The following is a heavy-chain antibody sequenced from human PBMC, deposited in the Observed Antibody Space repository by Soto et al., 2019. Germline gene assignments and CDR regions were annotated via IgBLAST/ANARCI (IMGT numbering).Heavy chain of an antibody. V-gene: IGHV3-7*03. J-gene: IGHJ1*01. D-gene: IGHD3-10*02. Sequence: GGYLRVSCAGSGFTLSRYWMSWVRQAPGKGLEWVANIKQDGSEKYYVDSVKGRFNISRDNAKNSLYLQMNSLRAEDTAVYYCARVGSPNHRSLFAYRGQGTLV. CDR3: ARVGSPNHRSLFAY. CDR2: IKQDGSEK. CDR1: GFTLSRYW.